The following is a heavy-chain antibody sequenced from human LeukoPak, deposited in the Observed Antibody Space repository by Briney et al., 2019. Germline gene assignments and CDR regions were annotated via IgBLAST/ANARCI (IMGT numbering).Heavy chain of an antibody. CDR3: ARGGGYYYDSSGYYY. V-gene: IGHV1-2*06. J-gene: IGHJ4*02. CDR2: INPNSGGT. Sequence: ASVKVSCKASGYTFTGYYMHWVRQAPGQGLEWMGRINPNSGGTNYAQKFQGRVTMTRDTSTSTAYMELSRLRSDDTAVYYCARGGGYYYDSSGYYYWGQGTQVTVSS. CDR1: GYTFTGYY. D-gene: IGHD3-22*01.